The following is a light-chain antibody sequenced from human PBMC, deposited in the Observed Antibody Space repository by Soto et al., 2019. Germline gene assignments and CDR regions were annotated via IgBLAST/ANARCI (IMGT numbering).Light chain of an antibody. Sequence: AIHITLSPSSVSASVGDRVTISCRASQGIGNALGWYQQKPGKPPKVLIYGASNLQSGVPPRFSGSGSGTDLTLAISSLQPEDSATYYCLQDINYPWTFGQGTKVDIK. CDR1: QGIGNA. J-gene: IGKJ1*01. CDR3: LQDINYPWT. V-gene: IGKV1-6*02. CDR2: GAS.